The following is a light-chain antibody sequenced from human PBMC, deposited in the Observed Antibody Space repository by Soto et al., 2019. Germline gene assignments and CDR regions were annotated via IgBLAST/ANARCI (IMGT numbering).Light chain of an antibody. V-gene: IGLV1-40*01. Sequence: QSVLTQPPSVSGAPGQRVTISCTGSSANIGAGYDVHWYQQLPGTAPKLLIYGNSNRPSGVPDRFSGSKSGTSASLAITGLQAEDEDDYYCQSYDSSRSGSYVFGTGTKVTVL. CDR1: SANIGAGYD. CDR2: GNS. CDR3: QSYDSSRSGSYV. J-gene: IGLJ1*01.